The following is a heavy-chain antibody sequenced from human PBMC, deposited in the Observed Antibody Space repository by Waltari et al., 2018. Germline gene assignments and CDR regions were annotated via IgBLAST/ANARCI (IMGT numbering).Heavy chain of an antibody. CDR3: ATPFYNWDDPLHS. CDR2: ITVGDDT. J-gene: IGHJ4*02. Sequence: EVQLLESGGDLVQPGGSLRLSCAASGITFSNYAINWVRLAPGTGWGWVSAITVGDDTYYADFGKGRFTISRDTSKDTVHLQMNGLRAEDTAVYYCATPFYNWDDPLHSWGQGTLVTVSS. CDR1: GITFSNYA. D-gene: IGHD1-20*01. V-gene: IGHV3-23*01.